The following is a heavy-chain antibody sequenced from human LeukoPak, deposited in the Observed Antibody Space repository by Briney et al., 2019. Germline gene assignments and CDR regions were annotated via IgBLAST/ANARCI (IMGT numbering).Heavy chain of an antibody. Sequence: ASVKVSCKASGYTFTGYYMHWVRQAPGQGLEWMGRVDPEDGETLYAEKFQGRVTITADTSTDTAYMELSSLRSEDTAVYYCATDPSGGFFDHWGQRALVTVSS. J-gene: IGHJ4*02. V-gene: IGHV1-69-2*01. CDR3: ATDPSGGFFDH. D-gene: IGHD3-16*01. CDR1: GYTFTGYY. CDR2: VDPEDGET.